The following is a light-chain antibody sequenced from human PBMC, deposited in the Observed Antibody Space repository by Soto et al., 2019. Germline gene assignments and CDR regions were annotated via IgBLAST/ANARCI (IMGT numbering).Light chain of an antibody. CDR3: QQYTAWPLT. CDR1: QSVSSN. CDR2: GIS. J-gene: IGKJ1*01. Sequence: EIVMTHSPAPLSVSPLEIATLSFRASQSVSSNLAWYQQKPGQAPRLLIHGISNRATGVPDRFSGSGSGTDFTLTISRLEPEDFAVYYCQQYTAWPLTFGQGTKVDIK. V-gene: IGKV3D-15*01.